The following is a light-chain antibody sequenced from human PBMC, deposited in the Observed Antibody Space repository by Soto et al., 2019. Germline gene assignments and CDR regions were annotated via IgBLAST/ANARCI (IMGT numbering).Light chain of an antibody. CDR3: QQYGSSGGIT. Sequence: EIVFTQSPGTLSFSPGERATLSCRASQTVINNQLAWYQQTPGQAPRLLIYAASSRATGIPDRFSGSGSGTDFTLTITRLEPEDSAVYYCQQYGSSGGITFGHGTRLEIK. CDR2: AAS. CDR1: QTVINNQ. V-gene: IGKV3-20*01. J-gene: IGKJ5*01.